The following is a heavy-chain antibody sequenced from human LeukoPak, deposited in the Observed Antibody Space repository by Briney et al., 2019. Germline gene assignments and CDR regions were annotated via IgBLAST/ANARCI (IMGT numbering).Heavy chain of an antibody. J-gene: IGHJ6*02. CDR3: ARALGELGYYYGMDV. CDR1: GYTFTSYG. Sequence: GASVKVSCKASGYTFTSYGISWVRQAPGQGLEWMGWISAYNGNTNYAQKLQGRVTMTRDTSTSTVYMELSSLRSEDTAVYYCARALGELGYYYGMDVWGQGTTVTVSS. D-gene: IGHD3-10*01. CDR2: ISAYNGNT. V-gene: IGHV1-18*01.